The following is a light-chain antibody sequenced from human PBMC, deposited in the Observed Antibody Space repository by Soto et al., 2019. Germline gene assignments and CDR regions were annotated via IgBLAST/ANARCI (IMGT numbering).Light chain of an antibody. CDR3: QQRSNCL. Sequence: ESVLAQSPATLALSPGERATLSCRASQSVSSYLAWYQRKPGQAPRLLIYDASNRATGIPARFSGSGSGTDFTLTISSLEPEDFAVYYCQQRSNCLFGPGTKVDIK. J-gene: IGKJ3*01. CDR1: QSVSSY. CDR2: DAS. V-gene: IGKV3-11*01.